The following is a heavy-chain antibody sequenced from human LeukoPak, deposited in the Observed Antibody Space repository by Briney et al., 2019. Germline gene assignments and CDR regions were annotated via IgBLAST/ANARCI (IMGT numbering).Heavy chain of an antibody. V-gene: IGHV4-59*12. D-gene: IGHD3-10*01. CDR2: IYYSGST. CDR1: GGSISSYY. CDR3: ASSQAVGSGSYFSAFDI. J-gene: IGHJ3*02. Sequence: SETLSLTCTVSGGSISSYYWSWIRQPPGKGLEWIGHIYYSGSTNYNPSLKSRVTISVDTSKNQFSLQLNSVTPEDTAVYYCASSQAVGSGSYFSAFDIWGQGTMVTVSS.